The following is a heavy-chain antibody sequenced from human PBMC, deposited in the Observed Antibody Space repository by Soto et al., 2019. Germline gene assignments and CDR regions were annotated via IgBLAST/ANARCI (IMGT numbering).Heavy chain of an antibody. CDR3: ARDRRYCSGSSCFTFLGPDY. CDR1: GYTFTSYG. CDR2: ISAYNGNT. J-gene: IGHJ4*02. V-gene: IGHV1-18*04. D-gene: IGHD2-2*02. Sequence: ASVKVSCTASGYTFTSYGISWVRQAPGQGLEWMGWISAYNGNTTYAAKFQDRVTMTGDTSTSTVYMDLSSLRSEDSAVYYCARDRRYCSGSSCFTFLGPDYWGQGTLVTVSS.